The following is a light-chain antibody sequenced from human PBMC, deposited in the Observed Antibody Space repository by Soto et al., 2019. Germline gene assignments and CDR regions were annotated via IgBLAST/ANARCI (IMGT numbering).Light chain of an antibody. V-gene: IGLV2-11*01. J-gene: IGLJ1*01. CDR1: SGDVGGYNV. CDR2: EAS. CDR3: GSYESGIAYV. Sequence: QSALTQPPSVSGSPGQTVTISCAASSGDVGGYNVASWYQQQPGKAPILMIYEASNRPSGPPDRFSGSNCGNRAALTISDCQAEDEADYYCGSYESGIAYVFGTGTKVTVL.